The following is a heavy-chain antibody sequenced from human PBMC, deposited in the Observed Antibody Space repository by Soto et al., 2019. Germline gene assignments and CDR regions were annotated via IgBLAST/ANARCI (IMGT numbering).Heavy chain of an antibody. J-gene: IGHJ6*02. Sequence: QVQLQESGPGLVKPSETLSLTCTVSGGSISSYYWSWIRQPPGKGLEWIGYIYYSGSTNYNPSLMSRVTISVDTSKNQFSLKLSSVTAADTAVYYCARHQGSVAATYYYYGMDVWGQGTTVTVSS. V-gene: IGHV4-59*08. CDR3: ARHQGSVAATYYYYGMDV. D-gene: IGHD2-15*01. CDR2: IYYSGST. CDR1: GGSISSYY.